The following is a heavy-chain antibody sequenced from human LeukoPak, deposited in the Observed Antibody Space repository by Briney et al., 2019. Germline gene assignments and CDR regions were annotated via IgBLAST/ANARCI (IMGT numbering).Heavy chain of an antibody. D-gene: IGHD6-13*01. Sequence: SVKVSCKASGGTFSSYAISWVRQAPGQGLEWMGRIIPILGIANYAQKFQGRVTITADKSTSTAYMELSSLRSEDTAVYYCASPKAAAGTGVFDYWGQGTLVTVSS. CDR1: GGTFSSYA. V-gene: IGHV1-69*04. J-gene: IGHJ4*02. CDR3: ASPKAAAGTGVFDY. CDR2: IIPILGIA.